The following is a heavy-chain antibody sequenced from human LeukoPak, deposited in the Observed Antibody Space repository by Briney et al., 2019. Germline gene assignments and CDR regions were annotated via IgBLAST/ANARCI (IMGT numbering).Heavy chain of an antibody. V-gene: IGHV3-7*01. Sequence: GGSLRLSCAASGFIFSNFWMSWVRQAPGKGLEWVANIKQDGSEVYYVDSVEGRLTISRDSAQNSLSLQMNSPRGEDTAVYYCVRALGSSSADFWGQGILVTVSS. J-gene: IGHJ4*02. CDR3: VRALGSSSADF. CDR1: GFIFSNFW. D-gene: IGHD6-6*01. CDR2: IKQDGSEV.